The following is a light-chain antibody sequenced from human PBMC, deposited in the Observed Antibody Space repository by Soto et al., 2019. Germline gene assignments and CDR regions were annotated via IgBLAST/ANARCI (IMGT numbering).Light chain of an antibody. CDR1: QSISSW. CDR2: KAS. CDR3: QQYDSFSVT. J-gene: IGKJ1*01. Sequence: IKMSQSPSTLSASVGDRVTLTCRASQSISSWLAWYQQKQGKAPKLLIYKASSLESGVPSRFRGRGSGTECTLTISRLQTDDVETYYCQQYDSFSVTFGQGTKVDIK. V-gene: IGKV1-5*03.